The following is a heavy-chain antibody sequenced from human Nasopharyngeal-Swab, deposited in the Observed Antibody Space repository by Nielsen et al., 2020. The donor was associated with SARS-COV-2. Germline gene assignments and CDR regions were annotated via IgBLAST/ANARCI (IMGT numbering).Heavy chain of an antibody. V-gene: IGHV3-30*03. CDR3: ARWNEEGARGYKGMDV. D-gene: IGHD1-1*01. J-gene: IGHJ6*02. CDR2: ISHDGRFE. Sequence: WIRQPPGKGLEWVTIISHDGRFESYADSVKGRFTISRDTSKNTLSLQMSSLRTEDTAVYYCARWNEEGARGYKGMDVWGQGTTGTVSS.